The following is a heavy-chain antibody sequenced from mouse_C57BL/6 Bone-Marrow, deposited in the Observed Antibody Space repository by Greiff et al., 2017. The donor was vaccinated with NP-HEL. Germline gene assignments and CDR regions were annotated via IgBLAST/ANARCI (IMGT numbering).Heavy chain of an antibody. CDR2: IYPGSGST. V-gene: IGHV1-55*01. J-gene: IGHJ3*01. CDR3: SYGYDAWLAY. CDR1: GYTFTSYW. D-gene: IGHD2-2*01. Sequence: QVQLQQPGAELVKPGASVKMSCKASGYTFTSYWITWVKQRPGQGLEWIGDIYPGSGSTNYNEKFKNKATLTVDTSSSTAYMPLSSLTSEDSAVDYCSYGYDAWLAYWGQGTLVTVSA.